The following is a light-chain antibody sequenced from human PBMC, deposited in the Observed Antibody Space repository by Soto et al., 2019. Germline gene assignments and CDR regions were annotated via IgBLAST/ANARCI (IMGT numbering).Light chain of an antibody. Sequence: IVLTQSPATLSVSPGERATLSCWASQTLDSMVAWYQQKSGQAPRLLIYSASARATGVPARFSGYGSGTDSTLTISSLQSEDLEVYYCQQYKDWPTTFGQGTKVEV. CDR1: QTLDSM. CDR2: SAS. V-gene: IGKV3-15*01. J-gene: IGKJ1*01. CDR3: QQYKDWPTT.